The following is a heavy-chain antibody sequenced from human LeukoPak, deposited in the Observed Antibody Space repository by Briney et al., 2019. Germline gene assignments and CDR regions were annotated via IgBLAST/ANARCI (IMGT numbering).Heavy chain of an antibody. J-gene: IGHJ4*02. CDR3: ARDRDYYDSSGYYYGYFDY. CDR1: GFTFSSYG. CDR2: IWYDGSNK. V-gene: IGHV3-33*01. D-gene: IGHD3-22*01. Sequence: PGRSLRLSCAASGFTFSSYGMHWVRQAPGKGLEWVAVIWYDGSNKYYADSVKGRFTISRDNSKNTLYLQMNSLRAEDTAVYYCARDRDYYDSSGYYYGYFDYWGQGTLVTVSS.